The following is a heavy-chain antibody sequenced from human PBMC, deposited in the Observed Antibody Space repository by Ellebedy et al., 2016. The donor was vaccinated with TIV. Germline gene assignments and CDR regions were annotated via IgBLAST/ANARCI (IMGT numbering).Heavy chain of an antibody. V-gene: IGHV3-66*01. CDR1: GFTVSSNY. J-gene: IGHJ6*02. Sequence: GESLKISCAASGFTVSSNYMSWVRQAPGKGLEWVSVIYSGGSTYYADSVKGRFTISRDNSKNTLYLQMNSLRAEDTAVYYCARDYVWGSYRYHYYYYGMDVWGQGTTVTVSS. CDR2: IYSGGST. CDR3: ARDYVWGSYRYHYYYYGMDV. D-gene: IGHD3-16*02.